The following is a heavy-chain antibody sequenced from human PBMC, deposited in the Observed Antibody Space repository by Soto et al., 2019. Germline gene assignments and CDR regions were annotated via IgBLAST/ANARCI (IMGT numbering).Heavy chain of an antibody. CDR1: GGSVRSDRYY. D-gene: IGHD5-12*01. CDR2: IYFRGDA. V-gene: IGHV4-31*03. J-gene: IGHJ4*01. Sequence: QVQLQESGPGLVKPSQTLSLTCTVSGGSVRSDRYYWSWIRQRPGKGLEWIGYIYFRGDAYYNPSLKSRVAISVDTSKNQFSLKLNSVTAADTAVYYCASGVIVPTTLVHWGQGALVTVSP. CDR3: ASGVIVPTTLVH.